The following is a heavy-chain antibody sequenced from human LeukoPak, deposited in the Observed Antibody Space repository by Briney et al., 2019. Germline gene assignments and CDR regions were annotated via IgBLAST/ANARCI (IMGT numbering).Heavy chain of an antibody. D-gene: IGHD6-13*01. CDR2: INSDGSST. CDR3: ARAGISSSWFSVYYYYYYMDV. CDR1: GFTFSSYW. V-gene: IGHV3-74*01. J-gene: IGHJ6*03. Sequence: GGSLGLSCAASGFTFSSYWMHWVRQAPGKGLVWVSRINSDGSSTSYADSVKGRFTISRDNAKNTLYLQMNSLRAEDTAVYYCARAGISSSWFSVYYYYYYMDVWGKGTTVTVSS.